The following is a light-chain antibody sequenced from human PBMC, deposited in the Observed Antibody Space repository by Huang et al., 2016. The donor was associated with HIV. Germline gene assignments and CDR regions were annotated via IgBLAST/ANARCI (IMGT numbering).Light chain of an antibody. CDR2: KVS. CDR1: QTLVHTDGNTY. Sequence: DVIMTQSPLLLPVTLGQPAAISCRSSQTLVHTDGNTYLTWFLQRPGQSPRRLLYKVSNRDSGVPDRFTGSGSGIEFTLTISRVEAEDVGIYYCMQGTHWPPGTFGQGTNMEIK. CDR3: MQGTHWPPGT. J-gene: IGKJ1*01. V-gene: IGKV2-30*02.